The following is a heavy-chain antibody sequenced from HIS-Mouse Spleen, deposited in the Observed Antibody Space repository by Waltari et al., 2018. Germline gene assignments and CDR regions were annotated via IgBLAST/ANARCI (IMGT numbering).Heavy chain of an antibody. CDR1: GFSLCPSGMC. CDR2: IDWDDDK. J-gene: IGHJ4*02. Sequence: QVTLRESGPALVKPTQTLTLTRTFAGFSLCPSGMCVSLIRQPPGKALEWLARIDWDDDKYYSTSLKTRLTISKDTSKNQVVLTMTNMDPVDTATYYCARIAEGYSSGWYAFDYWGQGTLVTVSS. V-gene: IGHV2-70*15. D-gene: IGHD6-19*01. CDR3: ARIAEGYSSGWYAFDY.